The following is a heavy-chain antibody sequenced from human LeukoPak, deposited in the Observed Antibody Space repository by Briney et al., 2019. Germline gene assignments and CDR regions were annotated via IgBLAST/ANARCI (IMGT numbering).Heavy chain of an antibody. V-gene: IGHV4-39*07. CDR1: GGSISSSSYY. D-gene: IGHD3-10*01. J-gene: IGHJ4*02. CDR2: IYYSGST. CDR3: ARGFEAGFLWFGVTLLGY. Sequence: SETLSLTCTVSGGSISSSSYYWGWIRQPPGKGLEWIGSIYYSGSTYYNPSLKSRVTISVDTSKNQFSLKLSSVTAADTAVYYCARGFEAGFLWFGVTLLGYWGQGTLVTVSS.